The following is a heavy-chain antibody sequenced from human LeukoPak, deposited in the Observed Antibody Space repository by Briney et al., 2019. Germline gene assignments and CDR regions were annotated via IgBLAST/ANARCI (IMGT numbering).Heavy chain of an antibody. CDR2: INHSGST. CDR1: GGSFSGYY. V-gene: IGHV4-34*01. J-gene: IGHJ6*02. Sequence: PSETLSLTCAVYGGSFSGYYWSWIRQPPGKGLEWIGEINHSGSTNYNPSLKSRVTISVDTSKNQFSLKLSSVTAADTAVYYRARGDIVVVVAASNFYYYYGMDVWGQGTTVTVSS. CDR3: ARGDIVVVVAASNFYYYYGMDV. D-gene: IGHD2-15*01.